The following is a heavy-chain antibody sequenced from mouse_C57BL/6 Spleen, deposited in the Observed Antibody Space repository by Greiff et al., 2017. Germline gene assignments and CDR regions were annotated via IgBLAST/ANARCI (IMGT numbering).Heavy chain of an antibody. V-gene: IGHV5-4*01. D-gene: IGHD2-1*01. Sequence: EVKVVESGGGLVKPGGSLKLSCAASGFTFSSYAMSWVRQTPEKRLEWVATISDGGSYTYYPDNVKGRFTISRDNAKNTPYLQMSHLKSEDTAMYYCARDHGNYFDYWGQGTTLTVSS. CDR3: ARDHGNYFDY. CDR2: ISDGGSYT. CDR1: GFTFSSYA. J-gene: IGHJ2*01.